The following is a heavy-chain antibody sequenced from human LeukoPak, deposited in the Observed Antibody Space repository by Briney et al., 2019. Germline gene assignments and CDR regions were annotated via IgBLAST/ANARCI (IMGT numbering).Heavy chain of an antibody. V-gene: IGHV4-4*07. Sequence: SETLSLTCTFSGGSISSYYWSWIRQPVGKGLEWIGRFYTSGSTYYNPSLKSRVTMSVDTSKNHLSLKLSSVTAADTALYYCARDRYNYHFDYWGQGTLVTVSS. CDR2: FYTSGST. CDR3: ARDRYNYHFDY. J-gene: IGHJ4*02. D-gene: IGHD5-24*01. CDR1: GGSISSYY.